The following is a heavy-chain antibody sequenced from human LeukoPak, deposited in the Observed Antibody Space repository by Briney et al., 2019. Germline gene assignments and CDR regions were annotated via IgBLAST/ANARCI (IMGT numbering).Heavy chain of an antibody. CDR1: GFTFSSYW. Sequence: GVSLRLSCAASGFTFSSYWMSWVRQVPGKGLEWVANIKQDGSEKYYVDSVKGRFTISRDNAKNSLYLQMNSLRAEDTAVYYCAREGSYGDWGQGFDYWGQGTLVTVSS. D-gene: IGHD4-17*01. CDR2: IKQDGSEK. V-gene: IGHV3-7*01. J-gene: IGHJ4*02. CDR3: AREGSYGDWGQGFDY.